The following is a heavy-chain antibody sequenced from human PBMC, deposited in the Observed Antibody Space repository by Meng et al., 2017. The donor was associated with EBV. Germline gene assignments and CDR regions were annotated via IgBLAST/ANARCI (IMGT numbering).Heavy chain of an antibody. CDR1: GGTFSSYA. J-gene: IGHJ4*02. V-gene: IGHV1-69*01. D-gene: IGHD5-24*01. Sequence: QLQLVQSGAGGQKPGCSGKVACKASGGTFSSYAISWVLHAPGQGLEWMGGIVPIFGTANYAQKFQGRVTITADESTSTAYMELSSLRSEDTAVHYCAREGDGYNYPDYWGQGTLVTVSS. CDR2: IVPIFGTA. CDR3: AREGDGYNYPDY.